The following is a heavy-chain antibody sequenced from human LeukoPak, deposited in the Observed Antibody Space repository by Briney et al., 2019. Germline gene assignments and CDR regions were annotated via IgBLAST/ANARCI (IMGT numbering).Heavy chain of an antibody. J-gene: IGHJ4*02. CDR1: GGSISSYY. CDR2: IYYSGST. Sequence: SETLSLTCTVSGGSISSYYWSWIRQPPGKGLEWIGYIYYSGSTNYNPSLKSRATISVDTSKNQFSLKLSSVTAADTAVYYCASFPSYYYGSGSPHDYWGQGTLVTVSS. CDR3: ASFPSYYYGSGSPHDY. V-gene: IGHV4-59*08. D-gene: IGHD3-10*01.